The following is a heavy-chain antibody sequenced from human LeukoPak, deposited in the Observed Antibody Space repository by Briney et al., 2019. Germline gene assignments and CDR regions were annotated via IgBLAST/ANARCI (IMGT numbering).Heavy chain of an antibody. CDR2: MNPNSDNT. Sequence: ASVKVSCKASGYTFTSYDINWVRQAAGQGLEWMGWMNPNSDNTGYSQNFQGRVTFTRDTSISTAYMELSSLRSEDTAVYFCARVCCYFDSGSNPNWFDPWGQGTLVTVPS. CDR3: ARVCCYFDSGSNPNWFDP. CDR1: GYTFTSYD. V-gene: IGHV1-8*03. J-gene: IGHJ5*02. D-gene: IGHD3-10*01.